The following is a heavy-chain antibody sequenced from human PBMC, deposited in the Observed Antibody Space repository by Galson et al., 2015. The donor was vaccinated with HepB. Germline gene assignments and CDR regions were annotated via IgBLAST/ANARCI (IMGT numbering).Heavy chain of an antibody. V-gene: IGHV5-10-1*01. D-gene: IGHD5-18*01. CDR2: IDPSDSYN. CDR3: ARHGSGYRYGPFDY. J-gene: IGHJ4*02. Sequence: QSGAEVKKPGESLRISCRGSGYSFTNYWISWVRQMPGKGLEWMGRIDPSDSYNNYSPSFQGHVSISTEKSISTAYLQWSSLKASDTAIYYCARHGSGYRYGPFDYWGQGTLVTVSS. CDR1: GYSFTNYW.